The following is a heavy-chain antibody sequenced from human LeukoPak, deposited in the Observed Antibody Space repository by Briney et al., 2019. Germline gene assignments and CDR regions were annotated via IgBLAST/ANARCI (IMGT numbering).Heavy chain of an antibody. Sequence: SGPTLVKPTQTLTLTCTFSGFSRGTSGVGVGWIRQPPGKALEWLALIYWNDDKRYSPSLKSRLTITKDNSKNQVVLTMTNMDPVDTATYYCAHAEGPSGDYYHDAFDIWGQGTMVTVSS. CDR1: GFSRGTSGVG. D-gene: IGHD4-17*01. CDR2: IYWNDDK. CDR3: AHAEGPSGDYYHDAFDI. V-gene: IGHV2-5*01. J-gene: IGHJ3*02.